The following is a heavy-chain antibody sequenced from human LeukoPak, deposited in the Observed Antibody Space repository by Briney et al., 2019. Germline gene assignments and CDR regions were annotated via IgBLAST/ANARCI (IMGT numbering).Heavy chain of an antibody. D-gene: IGHD6-13*01. CDR3: ARQIASAGTAGFDF. CDR2: IYSTGST. Sequence: PSKTRSLTCTVSGGSISSYYWSWIRQPAGNGLDWIGCIYSTGSTNYNPSLKSRVPMSVDPSKNQFSLRLRSVTAADTAVYYCARQIASAGTAGFDFWGQGALVTVSS. CDR1: GGSISSYY. V-gene: IGHV4-4*07. J-gene: IGHJ4*02.